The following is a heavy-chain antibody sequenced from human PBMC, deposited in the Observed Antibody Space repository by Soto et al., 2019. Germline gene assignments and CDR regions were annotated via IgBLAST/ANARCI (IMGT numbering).Heavy chain of an antibody. Sequence: PSETLSLSCSVSRAFINSGGFYYSCFRQPPGQGLEWLGYIFHSGSTLYTPSLRGRLTLSADTSRNQLSLHLTSVTAADTAVYYCVRGGIAGHWFDPWGQGILVTVS. CDR3: VRGGIAGHWFDP. CDR1: RAFINSGGFY. J-gene: IGHJ5*02. V-gene: IGHV4-31*03. D-gene: IGHD2-15*01. CDR2: IFHSGST.